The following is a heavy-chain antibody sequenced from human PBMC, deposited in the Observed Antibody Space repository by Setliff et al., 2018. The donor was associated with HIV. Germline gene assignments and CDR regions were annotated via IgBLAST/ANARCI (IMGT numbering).Heavy chain of an antibody. J-gene: IGHJ3*02. CDR2: ISGSGGST. D-gene: IGHD3-22*01. Sequence: GESLKISCAASGFTFSSYAMSWVRQAPGKGLEWVSAISGSGGSTYYADSVKGRFTISRDNSKNTLYLQMNSLRAEDTAVYYCAKDRGATMIVVVNDAFDIWGQGTMVTVSS. CDR3: AKDRGATMIVVVNDAFDI. CDR1: GFTFSSYA. V-gene: IGHV3-23*01.